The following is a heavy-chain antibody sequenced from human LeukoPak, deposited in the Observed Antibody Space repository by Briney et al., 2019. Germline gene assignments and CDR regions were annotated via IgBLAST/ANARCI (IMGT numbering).Heavy chain of an antibody. J-gene: IGHJ3*02. CDR1: GYTFTSYG. CDR2: ISAYNGNT. Sequence: ASVKVSCKASGYTFTSYGISWVRQAPGQGLEWMGWISAYNGNTNYAQKLQGRVTMTTDTSTSTAYMELRSLRSDDTAVYYCARVQFGATSYWEDAFDIWGQGTMVTVSS. D-gene: IGHD1-26*01. V-gene: IGHV1-18*01. CDR3: ARVQFGATSYWEDAFDI.